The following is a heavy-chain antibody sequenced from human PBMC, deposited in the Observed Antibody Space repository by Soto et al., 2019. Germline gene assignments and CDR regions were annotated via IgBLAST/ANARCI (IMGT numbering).Heavy chain of an antibody. CDR1: GGSISSGGYY. Sequence: QVQLQESGPGLVKPSQTLSLTCTVSGGSISSGGYYWSWIRQHPGKGLEWVGYIYYSGSTYYNPSLKSRVTISVDTSKNQFSLKLSSVTAADTAVYYCARDPDYDYRRVATNDAFDIWGQGTMVTVSS. V-gene: IGHV4-31*03. D-gene: IGHD5-12*01. J-gene: IGHJ3*02. CDR3: ARDPDYDYRRVATNDAFDI. CDR2: IYYSGST.